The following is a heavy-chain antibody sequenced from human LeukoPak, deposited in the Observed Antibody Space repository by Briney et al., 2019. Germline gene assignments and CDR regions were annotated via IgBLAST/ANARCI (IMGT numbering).Heavy chain of an antibody. V-gene: IGHV4-39*07. CDR2: IYYSGST. J-gene: IGHJ4*02. D-gene: IGHD6-13*01. CDR3: ARDRSPSSSWRYFDY. CDR1: GGSISSSSYY. Sequence: PSETLSLTCTVSGGSISSSSYYWGWIRRPPGKGLEWIGSIYYSGSTYYNPSLKSRVTISVDTSKNQFSLKLSSVTAADTAVYYCARDRSPSSSWRYFDYWGQGTLVIVSS.